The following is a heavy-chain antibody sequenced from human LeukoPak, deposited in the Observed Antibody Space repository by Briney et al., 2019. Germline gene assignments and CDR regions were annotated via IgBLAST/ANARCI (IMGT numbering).Heavy chain of an antibody. J-gene: IGHJ3*02. CDR2: IYYSGST. D-gene: IGHD2-2*01. CDR3: GRYLKPSALSVFDI. CDR1: GASISNYY. Sequence: SDTLSPTCTLHGASISNYYWSSIRQPPGKGLEWIGYIYYSGSTNSNPSLKSRVTISVGTSKNQFSLKLSSVTDADTAVYYCGRYLKPSALSVFDIWGQGTMVTVSS. V-gene: IGHV4-59*07.